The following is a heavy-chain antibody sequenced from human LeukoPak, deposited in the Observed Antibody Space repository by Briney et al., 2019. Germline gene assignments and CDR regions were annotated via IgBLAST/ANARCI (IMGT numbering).Heavy chain of an antibody. CDR2: ISFDGSHQ. CDR1: GFVFSDYP. V-gene: IGHV3-30*07. Sequence: GGSLRLSCSASGFVFSDYPLHWIRQSPGKGPEWVAVISFDGSHQYYADSVKGRFTVSRDNAKNSLYLQMDSLRAEDTAVYYCARSRSAGYWGQGTLVTVSS. CDR3: ARSRSAGY. J-gene: IGHJ4*02.